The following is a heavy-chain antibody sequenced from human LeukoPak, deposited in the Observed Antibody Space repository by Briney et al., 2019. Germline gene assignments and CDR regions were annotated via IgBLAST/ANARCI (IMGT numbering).Heavy chain of an antibody. D-gene: IGHD3-22*01. CDR2: ISSNGGST. Sequence: GGSLRLSCAASGFTFSSYAMHWVRQAPGRGLEYVSAISSNGGSTYYANSVKGRFTISRDNSKNTLYLQMGSLRAEDMAVYYCARVFYDGGGYYCDYWGQGTLVTVSS. J-gene: IGHJ4*02. CDR3: ARVFYDGGGYYCDY. CDR1: GFTFSSYA. V-gene: IGHV3-64*01.